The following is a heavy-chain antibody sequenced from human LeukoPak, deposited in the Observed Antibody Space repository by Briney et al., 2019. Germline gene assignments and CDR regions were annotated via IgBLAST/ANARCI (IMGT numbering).Heavy chain of an antibody. CDR2: ISSNGGST. J-gene: IGHJ6*02. CDR1: GFTFSSYA. D-gene: IGHD3-3*01. Sequence: GGSLRLSCAASGFTFSSYAMHWVRQAPGKGLEYVSAISSNGGSTYYANSAKGRFTISRDNSKNTLYLQMGSLRAEDMAVYYCARSSSYYDFSSGMDVWGQGTTVTVSS. CDR3: ARSSSYYDFSSGMDV. V-gene: IGHV3-64*01.